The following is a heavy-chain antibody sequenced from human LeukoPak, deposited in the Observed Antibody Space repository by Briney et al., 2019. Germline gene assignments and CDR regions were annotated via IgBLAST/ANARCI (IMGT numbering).Heavy chain of an antibody. J-gene: IGHJ4*02. Sequence: GGSLRLSCAASGFTFSSYAMHWVRQAPGKGLEYVSAISTDGGSPYYANSVKGRFTISRDNSKNMLYLQMGSLRTEDMAVYYCTRWSSTSCYDYWGQGTLVTVSS. CDR2: ISTDGGSP. D-gene: IGHD2-2*01. CDR1: GFTFSSYA. CDR3: TRWSSTSCYDY. V-gene: IGHV3-64*01.